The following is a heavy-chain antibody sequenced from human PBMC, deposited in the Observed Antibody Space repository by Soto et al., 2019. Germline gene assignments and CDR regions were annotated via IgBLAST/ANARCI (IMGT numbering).Heavy chain of an antibody. V-gene: IGHV4-31*03. Sequence: PSETLSLTCTVSGGSISSGGYYWSWIRQHPGKGLEWIGYIYYSGSTYYNPSLKSRVTISVDTSKNQFSLKLSSVTAADTAVYYCARGYYGSGSYYKVGVLLDYWGQGTLVTVSS. CDR1: GGSISSGGYY. J-gene: IGHJ4*02. CDR3: ARGYYGSGSYYKVGVLLDY. CDR2: IYYSGST. D-gene: IGHD3-10*01.